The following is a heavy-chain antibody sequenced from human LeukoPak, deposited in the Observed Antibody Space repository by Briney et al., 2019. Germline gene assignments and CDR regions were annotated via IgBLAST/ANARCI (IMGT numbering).Heavy chain of an antibody. D-gene: IGHD5/OR15-5a*01. J-gene: IGHJ6*02. CDR2: ISYDGSER. Sequence: GGSLRLSCAASGFAFNTYGMHWVRQTPGKGLEGVAIISYDGSERYYADSVKGRCTISRDNSKNTLYLQLSSLGAEDTAVYYCGVSTGRYDFYGTDVWGQGTTLTVSS. CDR1: GFAFNTYG. CDR3: GVSTGRYDFYGTDV. V-gene: IGHV3-30*03.